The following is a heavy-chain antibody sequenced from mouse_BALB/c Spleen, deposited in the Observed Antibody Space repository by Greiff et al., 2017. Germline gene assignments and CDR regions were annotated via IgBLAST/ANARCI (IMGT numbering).Heavy chain of an antibody. Sequence: EVQRVESGGGLVQPGGSLRLSCATSGFTFTDYYMSWVRQPPGKALEWLGFIRNKANGYTTEYSASVKGRFTISRDNSLSILYLQMNTLRAEDSATYYCARDYYGSSYPHAMDYWGQGTSVTVSS. J-gene: IGHJ4*01. CDR1: GFTFTDYY. CDR2: IRNKANGYTT. D-gene: IGHD1-1*01. V-gene: IGHV7-3*02. CDR3: ARDYYGSSYPHAMDY.